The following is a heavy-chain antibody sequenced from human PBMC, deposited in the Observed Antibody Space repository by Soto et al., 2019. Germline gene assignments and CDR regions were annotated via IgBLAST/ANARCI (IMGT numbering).Heavy chain of an antibody. Sequence: QLQLQESGPGLVKPSETLSLTCTVSGGSISSSSYYRGWIRQPPGKGLEWIGSIYYSGSTYYNPSLKSRVTISVDTSKNQFSLKLSSVTAADTAVYYCARLGYSSSWSDYWGQGTLVTVSS. V-gene: IGHV4-39*01. J-gene: IGHJ4*02. CDR3: ARLGYSSSWSDY. D-gene: IGHD6-13*01. CDR2: IYYSGST. CDR1: GGSISSSSYY.